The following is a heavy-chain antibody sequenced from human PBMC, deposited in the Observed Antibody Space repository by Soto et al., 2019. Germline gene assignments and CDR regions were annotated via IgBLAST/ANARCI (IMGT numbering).Heavy chain of an antibody. CDR3: ARSKEKAASFDY. D-gene: IGHD2-15*01. CDR2: LKSDGSSK. CDR1: GFTFSSYG. J-gene: IGHJ4*02. V-gene: IGHV3-74*01. Sequence: PGGSLRLSCAASGFTFSSYGMHWVRQAPGKGLEWVARLKSDGSSKSYADSVQGRFTISRDNAKNTLYLQMDSLRAEATAVYYCARSKEKAASFDYWGQGTLVTVSS.